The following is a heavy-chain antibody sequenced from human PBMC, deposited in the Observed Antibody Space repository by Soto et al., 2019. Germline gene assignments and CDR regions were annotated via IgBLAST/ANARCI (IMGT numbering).Heavy chain of an antibody. CDR3: AKDRLLPDYCDYLYV. J-gene: IGHJ6*03. D-gene: IGHD2-15*01. Sequence: GGSLRLSCAASGFTFSSYAMTWVRQAPGKGLEWVSAISGSGDSTYYADSVKGRFTISRDNFKNTLYLQMNSLRAEDTAVYYCAKDRLLPDYCDYLYVWGRGSTVTVSS. CDR1: GFTFSSYA. CDR2: ISGSGDST. V-gene: IGHV3-23*01.